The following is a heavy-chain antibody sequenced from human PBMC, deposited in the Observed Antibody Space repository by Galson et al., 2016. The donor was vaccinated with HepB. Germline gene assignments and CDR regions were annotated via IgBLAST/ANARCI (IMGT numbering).Heavy chain of an antibody. CDR1: GGTFSKYA. J-gene: IGHJ4*02. V-gene: IGHV1-69*13. CDR3: ARGGDFWSGYAFDN. Sequence: SVKVSCKASGGTFSKYAINWVRQAPGQGLEWMGGISPIIGTTNYAQKFQGRVTVTADESTSTAYMELSSLTSEDTAVYYCARGGDFWSGYAFDNWGQGTLVAVSS. D-gene: IGHD3-3*01. CDR2: ISPIIGTT.